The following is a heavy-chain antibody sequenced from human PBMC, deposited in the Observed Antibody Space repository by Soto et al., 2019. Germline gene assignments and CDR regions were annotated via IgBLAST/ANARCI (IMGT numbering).Heavy chain of an antibody. CDR2: IIPIFGTA. D-gene: IGHD3-22*01. Sequence: QVQLAQSGAEVKKPGSSVKVSCKASGGTFSSYAISWVRQAPGQGLEWMGGIIPIFGTANYAQKFQGRVTITADESTSTAYMELSSLRSEDTAVYYCARARPYYYDSSGYPHFDYWGQGTLVTVSS. J-gene: IGHJ4*02. CDR1: GGTFSSYA. CDR3: ARARPYYYDSSGYPHFDY. V-gene: IGHV1-69*01.